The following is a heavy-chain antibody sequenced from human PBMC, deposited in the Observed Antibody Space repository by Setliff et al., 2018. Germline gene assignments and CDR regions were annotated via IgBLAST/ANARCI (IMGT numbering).Heavy chain of an antibody. D-gene: IGHD2-8*01. CDR3: SRLVRYCTTTTCQTLSGGEH. CDR2: ISAYSGNT. V-gene: IGHV1-18*04. CDR1: GYTFSNYG. Sequence: ASVKVSCKASGYTFSNYGITWVRQAPGQGLEWMGWISAYSGNTKYALTLQGRVTMTTDASTATAYLELRSLRSDDTAIYFCSRLVRYCTTTTCQTLSGGEHWGQGTLVTVSS. J-gene: IGHJ4*02.